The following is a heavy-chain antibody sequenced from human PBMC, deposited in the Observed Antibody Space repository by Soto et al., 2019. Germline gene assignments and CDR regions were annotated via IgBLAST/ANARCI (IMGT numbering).Heavy chain of an antibody. CDR3: ARDSDSSGLSPDAFDI. D-gene: IGHD6-19*01. CDR1: GYTFTSYG. Sequence: ASVKVSCKASGYTFTSYGISWVRQAPGQGLEWMGWISAYNGNTNYAQKLQGRGTMTTDTSTSTAYMELRSLRSDDTAVYYCARDSDSSGLSPDAFDIWGQGTMVTVSS. J-gene: IGHJ3*02. CDR2: ISAYNGNT. V-gene: IGHV1-18*01.